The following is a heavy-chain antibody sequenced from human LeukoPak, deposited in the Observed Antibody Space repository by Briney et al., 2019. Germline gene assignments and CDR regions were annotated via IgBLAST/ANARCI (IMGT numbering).Heavy chain of an antibody. CDR2: TYYRSKWYN. Sequence: SQTLSLTCAISGDSVPSNSAAWNWIRQSPSRGLEWLGRTYYRSKWYNDYALSVKSRITINPDTSKNQFSLQLNSVTPEDTAVYYCARQIVVVSAAMVMGWFDPWGQGTLVTFSS. CDR3: ARQIVVVSAAMVMGWFDP. CDR1: GDSVPSNSAA. D-gene: IGHD2-2*01. J-gene: IGHJ5*02. V-gene: IGHV6-1*01.